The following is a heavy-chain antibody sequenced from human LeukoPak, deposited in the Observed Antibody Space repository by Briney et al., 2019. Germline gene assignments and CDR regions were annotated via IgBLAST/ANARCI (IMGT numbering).Heavy chain of an antibody. CDR3: ARDKAHAAADY. Sequence: GSLRLSCAASGFTFSNSAMNWVRQAPGRGLEWVSAITSGGTALYPDSVKGRFTISRDNSKNTLYLQMDSLRAEDTAVYYCARDKAHAAADYWGQGTLVTVSS. V-gene: IGHV3-23*01. D-gene: IGHD6-13*01. CDR1: GFTFSNSA. CDR2: ITSGGTA. J-gene: IGHJ4*02.